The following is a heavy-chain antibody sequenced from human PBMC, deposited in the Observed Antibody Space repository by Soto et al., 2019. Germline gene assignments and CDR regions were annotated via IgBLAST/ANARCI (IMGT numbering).Heavy chain of an antibody. Sequence: QVPLVQSGAEVKKPGSSVKVSCKASGGTFSSYTISWVRQAPGQGLEWMGRIIPILGIANYAQKFQGRVTITADKSTSTAYMELSSLSSEDTAVYYCARDRKARVVGGTAGDYWGQGTLVTVSS. V-gene: IGHV1-69*08. CDR1: GGTFSSYT. CDR3: ARDRKARVVGGTAGDY. J-gene: IGHJ4*02. CDR2: IIPILGIA. D-gene: IGHD2-21*01.